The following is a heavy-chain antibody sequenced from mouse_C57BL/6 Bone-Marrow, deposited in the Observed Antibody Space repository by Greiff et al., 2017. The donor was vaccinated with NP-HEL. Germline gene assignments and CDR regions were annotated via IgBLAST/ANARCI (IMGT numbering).Heavy chain of an antibody. D-gene: IGHD6-1*01. J-gene: IGHJ3*01. Sequence: QVQLQQSGAELVRPGASVKLSCKASGYTFTSYGISWVKQRTGQGLEWIGEIYPRSGNTYYNEKFKGKATLTADKSSSTAYMELRSLTSEDSAVYFCARAGPLSAYWGQGTLVTVSA. CDR3: ARAGPLSAY. CDR2: IYPRSGNT. CDR1: GYTFTSYG. V-gene: IGHV1-81*01.